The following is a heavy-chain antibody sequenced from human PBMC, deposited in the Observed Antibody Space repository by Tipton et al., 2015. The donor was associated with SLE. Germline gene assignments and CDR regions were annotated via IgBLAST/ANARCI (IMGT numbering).Heavy chain of an antibody. D-gene: IGHD6-19*01. Sequence: SLRLSCAASGFTSRNYAMSWVRQAPGKGLQWVSAISSSGKTTHYAASVRGRFTISRDNSKNTVYLQMNSLRTEDAALYFCATPSSGWTSFNYWGQGMLVTVSS. J-gene: IGHJ4*02. CDR2: ISSSGKTT. CDR3: ATPSSGWTSFNY. CDR1: GFTSRNYA. V-gene: IGHV3-23*01.